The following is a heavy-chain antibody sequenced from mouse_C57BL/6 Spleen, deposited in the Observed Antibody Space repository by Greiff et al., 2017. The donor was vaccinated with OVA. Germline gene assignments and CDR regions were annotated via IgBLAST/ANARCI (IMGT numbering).Heavy chain of an antibody. CDR1: GFSLTSYA. V-gene: IGHV2-9-1*01. Sequence: QVQLKQSGPGLVAPSQSLSITCTVSGFSLTSYAISWVRQPPGKGLEWLGVIWTGGGTNYNSALKSRLSISKDNSKSQVFLKMNSLQTDDTARYYCARMGKTSYYSNYSGFDYWGQGTTLTVSS. CDR2: IWTGGGT. J-gene: IGHJ2*01. CDR3: ARMGKTSYYSNYSGFDY. D-gene: IGHD2-5*01.